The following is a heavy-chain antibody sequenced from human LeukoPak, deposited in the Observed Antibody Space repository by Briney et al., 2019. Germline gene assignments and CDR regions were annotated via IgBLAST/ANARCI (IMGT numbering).Heavy chain of an antibody. CDR1: GFTFSTYA. D-gene: IGHD4-11*01. Sequence: GGSLRLSCAASGFTFSTYAISWVRQAPGKGLEWVSGVSGSGDKTYYADSVKGRFTVSRDSSKSTVYLQMNSLRVEDTAVYYCARGRLPKYYFDSWGQGTLVTVSS. CDR3: ARGRLPKYYFDS. J-gene: IGHJ4*02. CDR2: VSGSGDKT. V-gene: IGHV3-23*01.